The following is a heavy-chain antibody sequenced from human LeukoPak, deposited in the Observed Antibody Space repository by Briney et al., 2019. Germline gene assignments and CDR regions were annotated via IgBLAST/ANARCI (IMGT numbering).Heavy chain of an antibody. Sequence: PSETLSLTCTVSGGSISSYYWSWIRQPPGKGLEWIGYIYYSGSTNYNPSLKSRVTISVDTSKNQSSLKLSSVTAADTAVYYCARGPYCSGYYYVQAFDYWGQGTLVTVSS. CDR1: GGSISSYY. J-gene: IGHJ4*02. CDR3: ARGPYCSGYYYVQAFDY. V-gene: IGHV4-59*01. CDR2: IYYSGST. D-gene: IGHD3-22*01.